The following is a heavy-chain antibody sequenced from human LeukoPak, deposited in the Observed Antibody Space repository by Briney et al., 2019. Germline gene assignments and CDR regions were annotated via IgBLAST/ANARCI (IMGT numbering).Heavy chain of an antibody. V-gene: IGHV3-20*04. CDR3: ARGWQWYYYDSSGSLSQD. Sequence: GGSLRLSCAASGFTFDDYGMSWVRQAPGKGLEWVSGINWNGGSTGYADSVKGRFTISRDNAKNSLYLQMNSLRAEDTAVYYCARGWQWYYYDSSGSLSQDWGQGTLVTVSS. CDR1: GFTFDDYG. CDR2: INWNGGST. J-gene: IGHJ4*02. D-gene: IGHD3-22*01.